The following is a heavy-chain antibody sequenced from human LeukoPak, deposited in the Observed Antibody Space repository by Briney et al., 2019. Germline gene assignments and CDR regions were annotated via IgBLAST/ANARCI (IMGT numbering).Heavy chain of an antibody. Sequence: GGSLRLSCAASGFTFSSHWMHWVRQAPGKGLVWVARTNADGSGTAYADSVKGRFTISRDNAENTLYLQMNSLRAEDTAVYYCARDEVGVTPLDYWGQGTLVTVSS. CDR2: TNADGSGT. CDR3: ARDEVGVTPLDY. V-gene: IGHV3-74*01. CDR1: GFTFSSHW. D-gene: IGHD1-26*01. J-gene: IGHJ4*02.